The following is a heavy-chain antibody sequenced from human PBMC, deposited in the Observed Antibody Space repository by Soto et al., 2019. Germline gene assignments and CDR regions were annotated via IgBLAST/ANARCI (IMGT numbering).Heavy chain of an antibody. V-gene: IGHV3-23*01. CDR1: GFTFSSYA. J-gene: IGHJ4*02. Sequence: GESLKISCAASGFTFSSYAMSWVRQAPGKGLEWVSAISGSGGSTYYADSVKGRFTISRDNSKNTLYLQMNSLRAEDTAVYYCAKDGSSSHPQYYFDYWGQGTLVT. CDR3: AKDGSSSHPQYYFDY. CDR2: ISGSGGST. D-gene: IGHD2-2*01.